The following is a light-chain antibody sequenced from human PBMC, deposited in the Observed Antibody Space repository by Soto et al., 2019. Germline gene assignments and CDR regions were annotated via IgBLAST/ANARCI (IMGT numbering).Light chain of an antibody. CDR2: DAS. V-gene: IGKV1-33*01. CDR1: QGISNN. CDR3: QQYDHLPQFT. J-gene: IGKJ3*01. Sequence: DIQMTQSPSSLSASVGDGVTITCRASQGISNNLNWYQQKPGKAPNLLIYDASNLEKGVPSRFSGSGSGTHFTLTISNLQPEDVATYYCQQYDHLPQFTFGPGTKVDIK.